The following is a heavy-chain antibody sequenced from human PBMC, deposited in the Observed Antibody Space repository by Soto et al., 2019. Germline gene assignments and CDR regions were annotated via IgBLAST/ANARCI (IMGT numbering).Heavy chain of an antibody. CDR2: ISHDGSNK. CDR3: AKDADFDTRNLHH. V-gene: IGHV3-30*18. J-gene: IGHJ5*02. CDR1: VFPFIRYE. D-gene: IGHD3-22*01. Sequence: GWSLRLSCASSVFPFIRYEIHWVRQVPGRGLEWVALISHDGSNKYYVDSVKGRFIISRDNSKNTVYLQMNSLRTEDTALYYCAKDADFDTRNLHHWGQGTLVTVSS.